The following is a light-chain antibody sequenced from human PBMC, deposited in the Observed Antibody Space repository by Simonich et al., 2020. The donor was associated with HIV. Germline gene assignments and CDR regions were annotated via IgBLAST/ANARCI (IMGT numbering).Light chain of an antibody. J-gene: IGLJ2*01. Sequence: QSVLTQPPSASGTPGQRVTISCSGSSSNIGSNTVNWYQHLPGTAPKLLIYRNNQRPSGVPVRFSGSKSGTSASLAISGLQSEDEAAYYCAAWDDSLNGPVFGGGTKLTVL. V-gene: IGLV1-44*01. CDR2: RNN. CDR1: SSNIGSNT. CDR3: AAWDDSLNGPV.